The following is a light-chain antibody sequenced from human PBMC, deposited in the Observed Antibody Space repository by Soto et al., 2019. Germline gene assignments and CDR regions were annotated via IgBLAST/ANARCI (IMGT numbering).Light chain of an antibody. CDR3: CSFAGSYTLYV. CDR2: DVT. Sequence: QSALTQPRSVSGSPGQSVTISCTGNSSDVGGYDFVSWYQQHPAKAPKLIIFDVTKRPSGVPDRFSGSKSGNTASLTISGLQADDEADYYCCSFAGSYTLYVFGTGTKLTVL. V-gene: IGLV2-11*01. J-gene: IGLJ1*01. CDR1: SSDVGGYDF.